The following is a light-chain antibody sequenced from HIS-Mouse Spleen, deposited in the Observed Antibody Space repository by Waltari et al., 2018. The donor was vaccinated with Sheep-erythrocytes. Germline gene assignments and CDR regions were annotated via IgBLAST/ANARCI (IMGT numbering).Light chain of an antibody. CDR3: MQALQTPIFT. Sequence: DIVMTQSPLSLPVTPGEPASISCRSSQSLLHSNGYNYLDWYLQKPGQSPQLLIYLGSNRASGVPDRFSGSGSGTDFTLKISRVEAEDVGVYHCMQALQTPIFTFGPGTKVDIK. CDR1: QSLLHSNGYNY. V-gene: IGKV2-28*01. J-gene: IGKJ3*01. CDR2: LGS.